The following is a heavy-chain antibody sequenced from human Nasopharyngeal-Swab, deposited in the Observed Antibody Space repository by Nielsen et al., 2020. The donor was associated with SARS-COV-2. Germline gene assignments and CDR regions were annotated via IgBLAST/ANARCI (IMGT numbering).Heavy chain of an antibody. V-gene: IGHV1-58*01. D-gene: IGHD4-11*01. CDR2: IVVGSGNT. J-gene: IGHJ6*02. CDR1: GFTFTSSA. Sequence: SVKVSCKASGFTFTSSAVQWMRQARGQRLEWIGWIVVGSGNTNYAQKFQERVTITRDMSTSTAYMELSSLRSEDTAVYYCAAYSSGPYYYYYGMDVWGQGTTVTVSS. CDR3: AAYSSGPYYYYYGMDV.